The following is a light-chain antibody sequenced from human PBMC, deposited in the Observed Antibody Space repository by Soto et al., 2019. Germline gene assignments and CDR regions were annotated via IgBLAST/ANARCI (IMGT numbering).Light chain of an antibody. Sequence: EIVMTQSPATLSVSPGGRATLSCRASQSVSSNLAWYQQKPGQAPRLLIYAASTRATGIPARFSGSGSGTEFTLTISSLKSEDFAVYYCQQYNNWPVFGQGTKVDIK. CDR1: QSVSSN. CDR3: QQYNNWPV. J-gene: IGKJ1*01. CDR2: AAS. V-gene: IGKV3-15*01.